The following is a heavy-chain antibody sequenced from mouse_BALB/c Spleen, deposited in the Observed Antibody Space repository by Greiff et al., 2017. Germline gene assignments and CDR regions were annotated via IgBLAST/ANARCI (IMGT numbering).Heavy chain of an antibody. J-gene: IGHJ4*01. Sequence: EVQRVESGGGLVKPGGSLKLSCAASGFTFSSYAMSWVRQTPEKRLEWVASISSGGSTYYPDSVKGRFTISRDNARNILYLQMSSLRSEDTAMYYCARGPYGNYGYYYAMDYWGQGTSVTVSS. V-gene: IGHV5-6-5*01. D-gene: IGHD2-1*01. CDR1: GFTFSSYA. CDR2: ISSGGST. CDR3: ARGPYGNYGYYYAMDY.